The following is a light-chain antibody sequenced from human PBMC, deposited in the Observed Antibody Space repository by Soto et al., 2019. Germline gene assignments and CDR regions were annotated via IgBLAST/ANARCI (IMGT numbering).Light chain of an antibody. CDR2: AAA. V-gene: IGKV3-20*01. CDR1: QGLNSNS. CDR3: QLYGRSPMYT. Sequence: EIVLTQSPGTLSLSPGERATLSCRASQGLNSNSLAWYQQKPGQAPRLLMYAAANRATGIPDRFSGSGSGTDFTLTISRLEPEDFAVYYCQLYGRSPMYTFGRGTRLEIK. J-gene: IGKJ2*01.